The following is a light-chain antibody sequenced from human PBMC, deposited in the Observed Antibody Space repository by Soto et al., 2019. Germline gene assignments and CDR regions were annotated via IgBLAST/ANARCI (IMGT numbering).Light chain of an antibody. CDR1: SSNIGAGYD. CDR3: HSYDSSLSGSV. Sequence: QSALTQPPSVSGAPGQRVTISCTGSSSNIGAGYDVHWYQQLPGTAPKLLIYGNTNRPSGVPDRFSGSKSGTSASLAITGIQDEDEVDYYCHSYDSSLSGSVFGGGTKLAVL. CDR2: GNT. J-gene: IGLJ3*02. V-gene: IGLV1-40*01.